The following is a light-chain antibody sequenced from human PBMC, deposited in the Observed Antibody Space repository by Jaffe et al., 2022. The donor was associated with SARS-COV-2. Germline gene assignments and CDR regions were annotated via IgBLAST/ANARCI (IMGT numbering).Light chain of an antibody. V-gene: IGLV2-14*01. J-gene: IGLJ3*02. CDR2: AVN. CDR3: TSYTTTSPVV. Sequence: QSALTQPASVSGSPGQSISISCSGTSSDVGGYNYVSWYQQHPGKAPKIMIYAVNNRPSGVPDRFSGSKSGNTASLTISGLQAEDEAVYYCTSYTTTSPVVFGGGTRLTVL. CDR1: SSDVGGYNY.